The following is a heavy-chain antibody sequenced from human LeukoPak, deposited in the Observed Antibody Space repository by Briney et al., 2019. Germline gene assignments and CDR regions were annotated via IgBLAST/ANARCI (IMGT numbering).Heavy chain of an antibody. Sequence: PGGSLRLSCAASGFSFSNYWMSWVRQAPGKGLEWVANIKQDGSEKYYVDSVKGRFTISRDNAKNSLYLQMNSLRAEDTALYYCARAGHYDTTWYQWGQGTLVTVSS. CDR3: ARAGHYDTTWYQ. V-gene: IGHV3-7*01. D-gene: IGHD3-22*01. CDR2: IKQDGSEK. J-gene: IGHJ4*02. CDR1: GFSFSNYW.